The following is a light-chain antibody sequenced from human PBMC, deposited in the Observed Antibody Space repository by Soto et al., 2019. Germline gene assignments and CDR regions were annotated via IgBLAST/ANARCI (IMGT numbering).Light chain of an antibody. CDR3: KQSYNNT. CDR1: QSISSY. Sequence: EIQMTHSLSSPSASVGYIVTLTCRASQSISSYLSWYQQKPGKDPKILIYVESSLQSGVPSRFSGSGSGTDFPLTISSLKPEDSATYYCKQSYNNTVGG. CDR2: VES. J-gene: IGKJ4*01. V-gene: IGKV1-39*01.